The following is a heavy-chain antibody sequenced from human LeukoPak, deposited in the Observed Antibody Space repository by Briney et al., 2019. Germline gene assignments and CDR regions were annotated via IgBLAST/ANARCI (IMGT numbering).Heavy chain of an antibody. V-gene: IGHV3-23*01. CDR2: ITGNGANT. J-gene: IGHJ5*02. CDR1: GFTFRSYG. Sequence: GGSLRLSCAASGFTFRSYGMSWVRQAPGKGLEWVSAITGNGANTFYADSVKGRFTISRDNSKNTMYLQMNSLRAEDTALYYCARDRSGSYPNWFDPWGQGTLVTVSS. D-gene: IGHD3-10*01. CDR3: ARDRSGSYPNWFDP.